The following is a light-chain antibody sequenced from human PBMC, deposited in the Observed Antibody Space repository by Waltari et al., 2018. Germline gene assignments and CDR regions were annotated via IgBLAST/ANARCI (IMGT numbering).Light chain of an antibody. Sequence: DIVMTQSPDSLAVSLGERATINCKSSRTVLYDSNNKNYLAWYQQKPGQPPNLLIYWASTRKSGVPDRFSGSESGTDFTLTISTLQAEDVAVYYCHQYYNTPYSYGQGTKLEIK. V-gene: IGKV4-1*01. CDR1: RTVLYDSNNKNY. CDR3: HQYYNTPYS. CDR2: WAS. J-gene: IGKJ2*03.